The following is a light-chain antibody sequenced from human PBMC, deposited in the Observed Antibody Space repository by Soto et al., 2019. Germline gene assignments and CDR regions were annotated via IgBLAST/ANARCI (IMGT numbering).Light chain of an antibody. CDR1: QSLLDSVDGNTY. J-gene: IGKJ4*01. Sequence: DIVMHQTPLSLPVTPGEPASISCGSSQSLLDSVDGNTYLDWHLQKRGQSLQLLIHTVSSRASGVPDRFSGSGSGTDFTLEISSVEAEDVGVYYCMQRIEFPLTFGGGTKVEIK. CDR2: TVS. CDR3: MQRIEFPLT. V-gene: IGKV2-40*01.